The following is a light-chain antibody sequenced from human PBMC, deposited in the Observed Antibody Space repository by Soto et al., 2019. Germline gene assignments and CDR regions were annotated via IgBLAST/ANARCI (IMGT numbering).Light chain of an antibody. CDR3: QQYGSSPIT. J-gene: IGKJ5*01. CDR2: GAS. V-gene: IGKV3-20*01. Sequence: EIVLTQSPGTLSLSPGERATLSCRASQSVNTNYFAWYQQKSGQAPRLLIYGASSRATGIPDRFSGSGSGTDFTLTISRLEPEDFAAYFCQQYGSSPITFGQGTRLEIK. CDR1: QSVNTNY.